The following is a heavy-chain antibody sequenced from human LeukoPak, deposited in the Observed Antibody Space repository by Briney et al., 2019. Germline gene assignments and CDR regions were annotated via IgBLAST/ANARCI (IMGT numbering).Heavy chain of an antibody. D-gene: IGHD2/OR15-2a*01. Sequence: PGGSLRLSCAASGFSFTGYWMHWVRQAPGKGLVWISRINIDASVTTYADSVKGRFTISRDNAKKTAYLQMNSLRAEDTAVYYSARVPVDGYSTSFDYWGQGSLVTVSS. J-gene: IGHJ4*02. CDR1: GFSFTGYW. V-gene: IGHV3-74*01. CDR3: ARVPVDGYSTSFDY. CDR2: INIDASVT.